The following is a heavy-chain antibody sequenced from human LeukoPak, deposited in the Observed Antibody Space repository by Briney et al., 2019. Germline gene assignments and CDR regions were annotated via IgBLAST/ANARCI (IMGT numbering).Heavy chain of an antibody. CDR1: GFTFNSYG. V-gene: IGHV3-30*02. J-gene: IGHJ4*02. D-gene: IGHD5-18*01. Sequence: GGSLRLSCAASGFTFNSYGMHWVRQAPGKGLEWVSYIRYDGIDKYYGDSVKGRFSISRDNSNNTLYLQMHSLRTEDTAVYCAKALGYPNPDYWGQGTLVTVSS. CDR3: AKALGYPNPDY. CDR2: IRYDGIDK.